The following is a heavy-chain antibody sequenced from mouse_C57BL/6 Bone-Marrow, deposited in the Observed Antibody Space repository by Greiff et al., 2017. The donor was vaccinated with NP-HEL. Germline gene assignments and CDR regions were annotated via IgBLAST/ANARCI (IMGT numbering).Heavy chain of an antibody. CDR2: IDPENGDT. D-gene: IGHD2-3*01. CDR3: TVWLLRFAY. V-gene: IGHV14-4*01. CDR1: GFNIKDDY. J-gene: IGHJ3*01. Sequence: VQLQQSGAELVRPGASVKLSCTASGFNIKDDYMHWVKQRPEQGLEWIGWIDPENGDTEYASKFQGKATITADTSSNTAYLQLSSLTSEDTAVYYCTVWLLRFAYWGQGTLVTVSA.